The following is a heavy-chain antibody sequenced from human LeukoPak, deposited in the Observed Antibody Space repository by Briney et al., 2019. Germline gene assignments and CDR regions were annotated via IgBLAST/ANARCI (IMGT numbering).Heavy chain of an antibody. CDR1: GFTFSSFA. V-gene: IGHV3-30*04. CDR3: AKDMYSSSWYFDY. D-gene: IGHD6-13*01. Sequence: AGGSLRLSCAASGFTFSSFAMHWVRQAPGKGLEWLAVISYDGSNKYYADSVKGRFTISRDNSENTLYLQMNSLRAEDTAVYYCAKDMYSSSWYFDYWGQGTLVTVSS. J-gene: IGHJ4*02. CDR2: ISYDGSNK.